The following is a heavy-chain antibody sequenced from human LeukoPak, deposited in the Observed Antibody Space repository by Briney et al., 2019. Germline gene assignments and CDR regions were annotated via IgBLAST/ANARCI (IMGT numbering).Heavy chain of an antibody. CDR1: GGSISSYY. J-gene: IGHJ5*02. V-gene: IGHV4-59*01. D-gene: IGHD6-13*01. CDR2: IYYSGST. Sequence: PSETLSLTCTVSGGSISSYYWSWIRQPPGKGLEWIGYIYYSGSTNYNPSLKSRVTISVDTSKNQFSLKLSSVTAADTAVYYCARGGIAALEDWFDPWGQGTLVTVSS. CDR3: ARGGIAALEDWFDP.